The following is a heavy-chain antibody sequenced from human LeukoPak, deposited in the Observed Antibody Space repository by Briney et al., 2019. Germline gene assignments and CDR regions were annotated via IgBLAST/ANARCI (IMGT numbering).Heavy chain of an antibody. J-gene: IGHJ6*02. CDR3: AKPPDCSGGSCYYYGMDV. V-gene: IGHV3-23*01. CDR1: GFTFSNYG. CDR2: ISGAGGST. Sequence: GGSLRLSCAASGFTFSNYGMSWVRQAPGKGPEWVSAISGAGGSTYYADSVKGRFIISRDNSKNTLSLQMNSLRAEDTAVYYCAKPPDCSGGSCYYYGMDVWGQGTTVTVSS. D-gene: IGHD2-15*01.